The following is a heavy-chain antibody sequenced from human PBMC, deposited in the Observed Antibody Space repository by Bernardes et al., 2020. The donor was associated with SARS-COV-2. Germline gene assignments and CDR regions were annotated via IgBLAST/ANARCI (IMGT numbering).Heavy chain of an antibody. V-gene: IGHV4-39*01. CDR3: AGSSCGIDCYIGGLRSWDYGMDV. CDR2: IYSSGSS. CDR1: GGSIRSSNYY. D-gene: IGHD2-21*02. Sequence: SETLSLTCTVSGGSIRSSNYYWGWIRQPNGKGLEWIGSIYSSGSSYYNPSLQSRVRESVDTSKNQFSLRLSFVTAADTAVYYCAGSSCGIDCYIGGLRSWDYGMDVWGQGTTVTVSS. J-gene: IGHJ6*02.